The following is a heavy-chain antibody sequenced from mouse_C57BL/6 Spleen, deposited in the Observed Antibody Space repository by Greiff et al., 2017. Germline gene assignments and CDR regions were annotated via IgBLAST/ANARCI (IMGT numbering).Heavy chain of an antibody. Sequence: VQLQQSVAELVRPGASVKLSCTASGFNIKNTSMPWVKQRPEQGLEWIGRIDPANGNTKYAPKFQGKAPLTADTSSNTAYLQLSSLTSEDTAIYYCARRTAHALDYWGQGTTLTVSS. CDR1: GFNIKNTS. J-gene: IGHJ2*01. D-gene: IGHD3-2*02. CDR2: IDPANGNT. CDR3: ARRTAHALDY. V-gene: IGHV14-3*01.